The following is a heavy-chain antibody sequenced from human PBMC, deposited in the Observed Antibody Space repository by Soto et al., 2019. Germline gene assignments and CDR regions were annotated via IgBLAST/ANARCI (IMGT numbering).Heavy chain of an antibody. V-gene: IGHV1-2*02. J-gene: IGHJ6*02. CDR2: INPNSGGT. Sequence: ASVKVSCKASGYTFTGYYMHLVRQAPGQVLEWMGWINPNSGGTNYAQKFQGRATMTRDTSISTAYMELSRLRSDDTAVYYCVRITIFGVVTASYGMDVWGQGTTVTVSS. CDR3: VRITIFGVVTASYGMDV. D-gene: IGHD3-3*01. CDR1: GYTFTGYY.